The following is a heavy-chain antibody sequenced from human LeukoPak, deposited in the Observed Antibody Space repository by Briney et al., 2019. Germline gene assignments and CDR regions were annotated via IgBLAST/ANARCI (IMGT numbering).Heavy chain of an antibody. V-gene: IGHV4-38-2*02. D-gene: IGHD5-24*01. CDR1: GYFINRNYY. CDR2: ISHSGST. J-gene: IGHJ4*02. Sequence: SETLSLTCTVSGYFINRNYYWGWIRPPPGKGLEWIATISHSGSTYYNPPLKSRVTISVETSKSQFSLKLSSVTAADTAVYYCARINTIMATFDYWGQGTLVTVSS. CDR3: ARINTIMATFDY.